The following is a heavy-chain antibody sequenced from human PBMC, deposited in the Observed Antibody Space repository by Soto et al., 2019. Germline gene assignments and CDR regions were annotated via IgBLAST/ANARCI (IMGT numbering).Heavy chain of an antibody. J-gene: IGHJ6*04. V-gene: IGHV2-5*01. Sequence: AGPTLVNPTQTLTLTCTFSGFSLSTSVVGVGWILEPPGKSLEWLALIYWNDDKRYSPSLHSRLTIPHDTSKKQVVLTRTNMHPVDIATYYCAQVRYVGGYYYRMHVWGKGT. D-gene: IGHD3-16*01. CDR2: IYWNDDK. CDR1: GFSLSTSVVG. CDR3: AQVRYVGGYYYRMHV.